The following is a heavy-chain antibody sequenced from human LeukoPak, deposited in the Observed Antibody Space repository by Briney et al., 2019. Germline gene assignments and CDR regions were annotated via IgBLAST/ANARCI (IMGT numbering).Heavy chain of an antibody. CDR1: GYTFTSYD. V-gene: IGHV1-8*01. CDR3: ARGGGYSCGYWFRGQNTEYYFDY. J-gene: IGHJ4*02. Sequence: ASVKVSCKASGYTFTSYDINWVRQATGQGLEWMGWMNPNSGNTGYAQKFQGRVTMTRNTSISTAYMELSSLRSEDTAVYYCARGGGYSCGYWFRGQNTEYYFDYWGQGTLVTVSS. CDR2: MNPNSGNT. D-gene: IGHD5-18*01.